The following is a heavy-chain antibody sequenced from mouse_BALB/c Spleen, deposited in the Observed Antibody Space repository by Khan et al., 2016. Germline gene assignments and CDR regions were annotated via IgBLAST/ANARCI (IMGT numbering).Heavy chain of an antibody. CDR2: IYSNGGST. J-gene: IGHJ2*01. CDR1: GFTFSIYG. V-gene: IGHV5-6-3*01. CDR3: KRQRYGISDY. D-gene: IGHD1-1*01. Sequence: EVELVESGGGLVQPGGSLKLSCAASGFTFSIYGMAWVRQTPDKGLELVATIYSNGGSTTYPDNVKGRFTISRDNSKNTPYLQMSSLKSEDTGMYNCKRQRYGISDYWGQGTILTVSS.